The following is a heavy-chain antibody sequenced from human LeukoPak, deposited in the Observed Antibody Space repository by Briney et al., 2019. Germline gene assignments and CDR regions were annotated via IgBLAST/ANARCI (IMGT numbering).Heavy chain of an antibody. CDR3: ARLVWFGESQAFDI. CDR1: GFSLSTSGMS. V-gene: IGHV2-70*11. CDR2: IDWDDDK. Sequence: SGPTLVNPTQTLTLTCTFSGFSLSTSGMSVSWIRQPPGKALEWLARIDWDDDKYYRTSLQTRLTISKDTSKNQVVLTMTNMDPVDTATYYCARLVWFGESQAFDIWGQGTMVTVSS. J-gene: IGHJ3*02. D-gene: IGHD3-10*01.